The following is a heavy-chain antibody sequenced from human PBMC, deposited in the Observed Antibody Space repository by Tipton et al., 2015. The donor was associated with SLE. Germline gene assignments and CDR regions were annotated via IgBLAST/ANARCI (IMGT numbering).Heavy chain of an antibody. CDR2: VYGTGET. CDR3: VRLELPATKADY. V-gene: IGHV4-4*07. J-gene: IGHJ4*02. D-gene: IGHD5-24*01. CDR1: GDSVRTNY. Sequence: TLSLTCSVSGDSVRTNYWNWIRQPAGKGLEGIGRVYGTGETSYNPSLESRLTISADTSQNQISLELSSVTAADTAVYYCVRLELPATKADYWGPGTLVTVSS.